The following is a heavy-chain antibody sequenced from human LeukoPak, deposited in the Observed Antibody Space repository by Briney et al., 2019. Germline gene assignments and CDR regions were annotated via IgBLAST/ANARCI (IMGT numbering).Heavy chain of an antibody. CDR1: GYTFTSYY. J-gene: IGHJ4*02. CDR2: INLSGGST. D-gene: IGHD6-19*01. Sequence: ASVKVSCKASGYTFTSYYMHWVRQAPGQGLEWMGIINLSGGSTSYAQKFQGRVTMTRDTSTSTVYMELSSLRSEDTAVYYCARGSPGIAVADDFAYWGQGTLVTASS. V-gene: IGHV1-46*01. CDR3: ARGSPGIAVADDFAY.